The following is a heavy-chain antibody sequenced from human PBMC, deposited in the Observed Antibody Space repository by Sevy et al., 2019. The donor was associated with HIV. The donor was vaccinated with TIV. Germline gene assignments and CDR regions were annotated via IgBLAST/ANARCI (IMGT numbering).Heavy chain of an antibody. J-gene: IGHJ4*02. V-gene: IGHV3-23*01. CDR1: GFTFNNYA. Sequence: GGSLRLSCAASGFTFNNYAMTWVRQAPGKGLEWVSSISGGGDGTYYADSVKGRFTISRDNFENTLYLQMNGLRAEDTAVYYCAKVIFGGSWFCDSWGQGTLVTVSS. CDR2: ISGGGDGT. D-gene: IGHD3-16*01. CDR3: AKVIFGGSWFCDS.